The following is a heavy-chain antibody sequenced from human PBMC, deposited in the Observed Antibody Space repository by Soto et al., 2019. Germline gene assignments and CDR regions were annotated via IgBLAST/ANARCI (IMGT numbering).Heavy chain of an antibody. J-gene: IGHJ4*02. Sequence: GGSLRLSCAASGFTFSSYSMNWVRQAPGKGLEWVSYISSSSSTIYYADSVKGRFTISRDNAKNSLYLQMNSLRAEDTAVYYCAGIMTTVTTGLDYWGQGTLVTVSS. V-gene: IGHV3-48*04. CDR2: ISSSSSTI. CDR3: AGIMTTVTTGLDY. D-gene: IGHD4-17*01. CDR1: GFTFSSYS.